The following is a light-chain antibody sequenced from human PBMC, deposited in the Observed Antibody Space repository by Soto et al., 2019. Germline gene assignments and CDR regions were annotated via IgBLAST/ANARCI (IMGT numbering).Light chain of an antibody. CDR2: GAS. CDR1: QSVSSSY. CDR3: QQYDSSPIT. Sequence: EIVLTQSPGTLSLSPGERATLSCRASQSVSSSYLAWYQQKPGQAPRLVIYGASNRATGIPDRFSGSGSGTDFTLTISRLEPEDFAVYYCQQYDSSPITFGQGTRLEIK. J-gene: IGKJ5*01. V-gene: IGKV3-20*01.